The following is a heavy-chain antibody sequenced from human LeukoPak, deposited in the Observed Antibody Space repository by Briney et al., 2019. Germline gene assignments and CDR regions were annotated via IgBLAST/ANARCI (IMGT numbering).Heavy chain of an antibody. CDR3: ARGRYSYGGYYFDY. J-gene: IGHJ4*02. V-gene: IGHV4-59*01. Sequence: SETLSLTCTVSGGSISSYCWSWIRQPPGKGLEWIGYIYYSGSTNYNPSLKSRVTISVDTSKNQFSLKLSSVTAADTAVYYCARGRYSYGGYYFDYWGQGTLVTVSS. CDR1: GGSISSYC. D-gene: IGHD5-18*01. CDR2: IYYSGST.